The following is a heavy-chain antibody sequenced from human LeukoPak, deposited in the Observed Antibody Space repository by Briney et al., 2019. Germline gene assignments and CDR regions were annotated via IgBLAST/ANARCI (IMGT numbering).Heavy chain of an antibody. D-gene: IGHD3-16*01. CDR1: GGSISGYY. CDR2: IYYSGST. J-gene: IGHJ3*02. V-gene: IGHV4-59*08. Sequence: SETLSLTCTVSGGSISGYYWSWIRQAPGKGLEWMGYIYYSGSTNYNPSLKSRVTISVDTSKNQVALKLSSVTAADTAVYYWARHSPGGARKAFDIWGQGTMVTVSS. CDR3: ARHSPGGARKAFDI.